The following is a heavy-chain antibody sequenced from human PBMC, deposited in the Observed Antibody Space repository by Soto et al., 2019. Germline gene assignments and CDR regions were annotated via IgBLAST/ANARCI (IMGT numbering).Heavy chain of an antibody. V-gene: IGHV1-69*13. CDR2: IIPIFGTA. Sequence: ASVKVSCKASGGTFSSYAISWVRQAPGQGLEWMGGIIPIFGTANYAQKFQGRVTITADESTSTAYMELSSLRSEDTAVYYCASHYCSGGSCNDDYYYYGMDVWGQGTTVTVSS. CDR3: ASHYCSGGSCNDDYYYYGMDV. J-gene: IGHJ6*02. CDR1: GGTFSSYA. D-gene: IGHD2-15*01.